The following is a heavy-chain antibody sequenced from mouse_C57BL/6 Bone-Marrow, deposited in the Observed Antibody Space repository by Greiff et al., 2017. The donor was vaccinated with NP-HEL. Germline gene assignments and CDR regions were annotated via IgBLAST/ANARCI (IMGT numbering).Heavy chain of an antibody. CDR2: ISGGGGNT. CDR3: ARKIYYGNHH. Sequence: EVMLVESGGGLVKPGGSLKLSCAASGFTFSSYTMSWVRQTPEKRLEWVATISGGGGNTYYPDSVKGGFTISRDNAKNTLYLQMSSLRSEDTALYYCARKIYYGNHHWGQGTLVTVSA. CDR1: GFTFSSYT. V-gene: IGHV5-9*01. J-gene: IGHJ3*01. D-gene: IGHD2-1*01.